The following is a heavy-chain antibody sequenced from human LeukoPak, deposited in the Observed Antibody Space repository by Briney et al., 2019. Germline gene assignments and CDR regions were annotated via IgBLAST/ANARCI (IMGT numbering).Heavy chain of an antibody. CDR3: AREDTVTSPFDY. CDR1: GYTFTGSY. D-gene: IGHD4-17*01. Sequence: ASVNVSCKASGYTFTGSYMHWVRQAPGQGLEWMGWINPNSGGTNYAQKFQGRVTMTRDTSISTAYMELSRLRSDETAVYYCAREDTVTSPFDYWGQGTLVTVSS. CDR2: INPNSGGT. V-gene: IGHV1-2*02. J-gene: IGHJ4*02.